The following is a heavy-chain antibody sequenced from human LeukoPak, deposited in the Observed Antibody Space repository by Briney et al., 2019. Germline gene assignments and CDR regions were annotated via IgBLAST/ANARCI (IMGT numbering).Heavy chain of an antibody. CDR1: GFTFSSYS. Sequence: MTGGSLRLSCAASGFTFSSYSMNWVRQAPGKGLEWVSSISSSSSYIYYADSVKGRFTISRDNAKNSLYLQMNSLRAEDTAVYYCARDVTTRGTGVGYWGQGTLVTVSS. CDR3: ARDVTTRGTGVGY. CDR2: ISSSSSYI. V-gene: IGHV3-21*01. J-gene: IGHJ4*02. D-gene: IGHD3/OR15-3a*01.